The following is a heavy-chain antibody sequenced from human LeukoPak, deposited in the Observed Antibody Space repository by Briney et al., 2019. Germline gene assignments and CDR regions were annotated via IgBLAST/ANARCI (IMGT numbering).Heavy chain of an antibody. D-gene: IGHD3-22*01. Sequence: GGSLRLSCAASGFTVSSSYMSWVRQAPGKGLEWVSVIYSGGSTYYADSVKGRFTISRDNSKNTLYLQMNSLRAEDTAVYYCARGYYYDGSGFDYWGQGTLVTVSS. CDR2: IYSGGST. CDR1: GFTVSSSY. V-gene: IGHV3-53*01. CDR3: ARGYYYDGSGFDY. J-gene: IGHJ4*02.